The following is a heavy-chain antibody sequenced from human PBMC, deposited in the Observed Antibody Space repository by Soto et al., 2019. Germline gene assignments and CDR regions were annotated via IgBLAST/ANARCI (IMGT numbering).Heavy chain of an antibody. CDR1: GFTFSSYS. Sequence: GGSLRLSCAASGFTFSSYSMNWVRQAPGKGLEWVSSISSSSSYIYYADSVKGRFTISRDNAKNSLYLQMNSLRAEDPAVYYCAIISTPYGLPSDYGMDVWGQGTTVTVSS. CDR3: AIISTPYGLPSDYGMDV. CDR2: ISSSSSYI. V-gene: IGHV3-21*01. D-gene: IGHD4-17*01. J-gene: IGHJ6*02.